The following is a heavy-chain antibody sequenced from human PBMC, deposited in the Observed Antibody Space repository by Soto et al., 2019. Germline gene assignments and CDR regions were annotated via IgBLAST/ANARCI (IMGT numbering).Heavy chain of an antibody. Sequence: LGESLKISCNGSGYSFTSYWISWVRQMPGKGLEGMVRIDPSDPYTNCSPSFQGPVTISADKSISTAYLQWSSLKASDTAMYYCASRVGFYCSSTSCYKEGAFDIWGQGTMVTVSS. V-gene: IGHV5-10-1*01. J-gene: IGHJ3*02. CDR1: GYSFTSYW. CDR2: IDPSDPYT. D-gene: IGHD2-2*02. CDR3: ASRVGFYCSSTSCYKEGAFDI.